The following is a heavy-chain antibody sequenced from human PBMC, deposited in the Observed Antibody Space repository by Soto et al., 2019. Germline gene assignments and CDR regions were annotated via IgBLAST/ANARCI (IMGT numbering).Heavy chain of an antibody. J-gene: IGHJ3*02. Sequence: QVQLQESGPGLVKPSETLSLTCIVSGGSISSYYWTWIRQPPGKGLEWIGHIYHSGSNSYNPSLKSRVTISLDTSKNQFSLRLSSVTAADTAVYYCARGDHDRYTTLVHDAFDIWGQGTMVTVSS. CDR2: IYHSGSN. CDR1: GGSISSYY. V-gene: IGHV4-59*01. D-gene: IGHD5-18*01. CDR3: ARGDHDRYTTLVHDAFDI.